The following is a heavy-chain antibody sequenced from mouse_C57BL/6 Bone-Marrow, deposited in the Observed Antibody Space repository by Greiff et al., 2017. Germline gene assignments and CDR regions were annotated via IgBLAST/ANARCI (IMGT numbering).Heavy chain of an antibody. CDR1: GFTFSSYG. V-gene: IGHV5-6*01. Sequence: DVQLQESGGDLVKPGGSLKLSCAASGFTFSSYGMSWVRRTPDKRLEWVATISSGGSYPYYPDSVKGRFTISRDNAKNTLYLQMSSLKSEDTAMYYCARHYDYAWFAYWGQGTLVTVSA. CDR2: ISSGGSYP. CDR3: ARHYDYAWFAY. J-gene: IGHJ3*01. D-gene: IGHD2-4*01.